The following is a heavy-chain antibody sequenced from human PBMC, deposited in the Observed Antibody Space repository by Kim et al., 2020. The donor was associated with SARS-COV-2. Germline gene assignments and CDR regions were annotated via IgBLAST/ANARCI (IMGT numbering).Heavy chain of an antibody. D-gene: IGHD6-19*01. V-gene: IGHV3-23*05. J-gene: IGHJ4*01. CDR3: SNDPTSSGWPTFDS. CDR2: VNNNNNP. CDR1: GFTFSRRA. Sequence: GGSLRLSCAASGFTFSRRAMSWVRQVPGKGLEWVASVNNNNNPYYADSVKGRFTVSRDITKDTLYLQMNSLRGDNTALTYCSNDPTSSGWPTFDSWG.